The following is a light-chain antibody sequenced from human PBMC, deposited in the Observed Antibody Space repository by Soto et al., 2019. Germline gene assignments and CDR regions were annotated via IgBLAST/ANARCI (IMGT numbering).Light chain of an antibody. V-gene: IGLV2-14*01. CDR2: DVS. Sequence: QSALTQPASVSGAPGQSITISCTGTSSDVGGYNYVSWYQQHPGKAPKLMIYDVSNRPSGVSNRFSGSKSGNTASLTISGLQAEDEAYYCCSSYTSSSLYVFGTGTKLTVL. CDR1: SSDVGGYNY. CDR3: SSYTSSSLYV. J-gene: IGLJ1*01.